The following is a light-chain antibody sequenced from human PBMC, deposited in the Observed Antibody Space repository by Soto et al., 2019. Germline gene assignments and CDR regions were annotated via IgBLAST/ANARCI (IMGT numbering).Light chain of an antibody. V-gene: IGKV3-15*01. CDR1: QSVSSN. J-gene: IGKJ1*01. Sequence: EIVMTPSPATLSVSPGERATLSCRASQSVSSNLAWYQQKPGQAPRLLIYDASTRATGIPARSSGSGSGTEFTLTISSLQSEDFAVYYCQQYNNWPWTFGQGTKVDIK. CDR3: QQYNNWPWT. CDR2: DAS.